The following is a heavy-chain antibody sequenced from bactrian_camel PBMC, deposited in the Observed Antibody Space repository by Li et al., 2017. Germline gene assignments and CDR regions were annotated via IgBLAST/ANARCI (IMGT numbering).Heavy chain of an antibody. CDR1: KSTVRISR. CDR3: AADPQWAASLSRSLSTRDFGY. CDR2: IRSDGIL. V-gene: IGHV3S53*01. Sequence: HVQLVESGGGSVQAGGTLRLSCVASKSTVRISRMAWFRQAPGKEREGLAVIRSDGILAYSESVRGRFTISGDIAKNALYLEMTKLGPEDTAMYYCAADPQWAASLSRSLSTRDFGYWGQGTQVTVS. D-gene: IGHD1*01. J-gene: IGHJ6*01.